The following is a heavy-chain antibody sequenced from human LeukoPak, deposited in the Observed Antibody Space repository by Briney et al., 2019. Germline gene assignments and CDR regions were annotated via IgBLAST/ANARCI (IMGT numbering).Heavy chain of an antibody. CDR3: ARYRHDAFDI. D-gene: IGHD3-16*02. J-gene: IGHJ3*02. V-gene: IGHV6-1*01. CDR1: GDSVSCNSAA. CDR2: TYYRSKWSN. Sequence: SQTLSLTCVISGDSVSCNSAAWNWIRQSPSRGLEWLGRTYYRSKWSNDYALSVQSRITVNPDTSKNHFSLQLNSVTPEDSAVYYCARYRHDAFDIWGQGTTVTVSP.